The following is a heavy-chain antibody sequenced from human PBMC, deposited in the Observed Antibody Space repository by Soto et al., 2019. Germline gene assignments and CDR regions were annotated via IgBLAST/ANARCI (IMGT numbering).Heavy chain of an antibody. J-gene: IGHJ5*02. CDR2: ISAYNGNT. CDR1: GYTFTSYG. V-gene: IGHV1-18*04. CDR3: ARVRSVTTPRGWFDP. D-gene: IGHD4-4*01. Sequence: ASVKVSCKASGYTFTSYGISWVRQAPGRGLEWMGWISAYNGNTNYAQKLQGRVTMTTDTSTSTAYMELRSLRSDDTAVYYCARVRSVTTPRGWFDPWGQGTLVTVSS.